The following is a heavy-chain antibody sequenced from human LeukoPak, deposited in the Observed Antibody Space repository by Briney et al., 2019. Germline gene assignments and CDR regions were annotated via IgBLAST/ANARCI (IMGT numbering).Heavy chain of an antibody. V-gene: IGHV1-2*02. J-gene: IGHJ6*03. CDR2: INPNTAGT. CDR1: GYTFTGYY. D-gene: IGHD4-11*01. CDR3: ATSAGDYRAGHYYYMGV. Sequence: TSVKVSCKASGYTFTGYYFHWVRQAPGQGLEWMGWINPNTAGTNYAQKFLGGVTLTWDTSISTAYMELNRLTSDDTAVYYCATSAGDYRAGHYYYMGVWGKGTSVTVSS.